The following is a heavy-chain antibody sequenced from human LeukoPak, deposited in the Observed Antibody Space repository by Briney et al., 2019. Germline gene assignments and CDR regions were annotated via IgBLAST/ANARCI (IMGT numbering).Heavy chain of an antibody. V-gene: IGHV4-30-4*08. Sequence: SQTLSLTCTVSGGSISSGDYYWSWIRQPPGKGLEWIGYIYYSGSTYYNPSLKSRVTISVDASKNQFSLKLSSVTAADTAVYYCACLIAAADTDDYWGQGTLVTVSS. CDR2: IYYSGST. D-gene: IGHD6-13*01. J-gene: IGHJ4*02. CDR3: ACLIAAADTDDY. CDR1: GGSISSGDYY.